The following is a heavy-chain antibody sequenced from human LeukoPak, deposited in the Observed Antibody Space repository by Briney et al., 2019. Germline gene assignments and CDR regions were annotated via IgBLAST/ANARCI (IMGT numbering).Heavy chain of an antibody. V-gene: IGHV3-23*01. J-gene: IGHJ4*02. CDR2: ISSSGSGGST. CDR1: GVTLSSYA. Sequence: PGGSLRLSCAASGVTLSSYAMSWARQAPGKGLEWVSGISSSGSGGSTYYADSVKGRFTISRDNSKNTLYLQMNSLRAEDTAVYYCAKGGPSPFFDYWGQGTLVTVSS. CDR3: AKGGPSPFFDY.